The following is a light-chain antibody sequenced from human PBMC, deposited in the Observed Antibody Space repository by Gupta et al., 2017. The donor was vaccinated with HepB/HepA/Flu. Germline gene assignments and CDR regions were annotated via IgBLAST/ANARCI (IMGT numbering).Light chain of an antibody. CDR2: GVS. J-gene: IGKJ2*04. CDR3: QQSYSDPRS. V-gene: IGKV1-39*01. CDR1: QTITRY. Sequence: DIQRTQSPSSLSASVGDRVTITCRSSQTITRYLNWYQHKPGRAPKPLIYGVSTLQSGVPSRFSGSGSGTDFTLTISSLQPEDFATYYCQQSYSDPRSFGQGTKLEIK.